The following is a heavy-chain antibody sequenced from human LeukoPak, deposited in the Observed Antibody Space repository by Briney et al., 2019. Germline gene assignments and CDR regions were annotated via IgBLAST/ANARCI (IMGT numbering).Heavy chain of an antibody. Sequence: GGSLRLSCAASGFTFSGFAMSWVRRTPGKGLEWVSGISGSGDNTLYAHSVKGRFTISRDNSKNTLYLEMNRLRAEETAIYYCAKMKGHPLPKYYMDVWGQGTTVTVSS. CDR3: AKMKGHPLPKYYMDV. CDR1: GFTFSGFA. J-gene: IGHJ6*01. D-gene: IGHD1-26*01. V-gene: IGHV3-23*01. CDR2: ISGSGDNT.